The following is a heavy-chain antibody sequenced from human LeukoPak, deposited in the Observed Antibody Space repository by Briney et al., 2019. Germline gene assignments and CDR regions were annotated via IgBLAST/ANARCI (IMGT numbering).Heavy chain of an antibody. J-gene: IGHJ6*04. D-gene: IGHD2-15*01. CDR2: IKSDGSFT. Sequence: GGSLRLSCAASGFTFSTYWMHWVRQGPGKGLVWVSRIKSDGSFTSYADSVEGRFTISRDNAKNTLYLQMNSLRDEDTAVYYCASDRRYCSGDNYYSAYAPDVWGKGTTVTVSS. CDR3: ASDRRYCSGDNYYSAYAPDV. CDR1: GFTFSTYW. V-gene: IGHV3-74*01.